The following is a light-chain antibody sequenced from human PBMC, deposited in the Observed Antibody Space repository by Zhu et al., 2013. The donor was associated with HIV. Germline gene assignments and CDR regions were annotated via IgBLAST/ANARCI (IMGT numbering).Light chain of an antibody. CDR2: GAS. Sequence: IQMTQSPSSLSASVGDRVTITCRASQGIRTDLGWYQQKPGKAPKLLIFGASALQSGVPSRFSGSGTGTEFTLTISSLQAEDFATYYCLQHNSHPFSFGQGTKLEIK. CDR3: LQHNSHPFS. J-gene: IGKJ2*03. V-gene: IGKV1-17*01. CDR1: QGIRTD.